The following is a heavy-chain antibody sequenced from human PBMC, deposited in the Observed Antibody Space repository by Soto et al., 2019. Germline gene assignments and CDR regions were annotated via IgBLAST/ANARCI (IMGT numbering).Heavy chain of an antibody. CDR2: IIPIFGTA. Sequence: QVQLVQSGAEVKKPGSSVKVSCKASGGTFSSYAISWVRQAPGQGLEWMGGIIPIFGTANYAQKFQGRVTXTXXXAXXTAYMELSSLSSADTAVYYCASHPGGSGYYYGMAVWGQGTTVTVSS. CDR1: GGTFSSYA. CDR3: ASHPGGSGYYYGMAV. J-gene: IGHJ6*02. V-gene: IGHV1-69*05. D-gene: IGHD2-15*01.